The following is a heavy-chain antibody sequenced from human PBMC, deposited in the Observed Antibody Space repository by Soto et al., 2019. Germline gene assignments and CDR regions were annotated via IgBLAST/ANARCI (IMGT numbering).Heavy chain of an antibody. V-gene: IGHV4-59*08. J-gene: IGHJ4*02. CDR3: ARLGGFYEAFDH. CDR1: GGSMSSYY. D-gene: IGHD3-22*01. Sequence: PSETLSLTCTVYGGSMSSYYRGWFRQPPGKGLEWIGYIYYSGSTSYNPSLKSRLSISLETSKKQFSLRMTSVTAADTAVYFCARLGGFYEAFDHCGRGTLVTVSS. CDR2: IYYSGST.